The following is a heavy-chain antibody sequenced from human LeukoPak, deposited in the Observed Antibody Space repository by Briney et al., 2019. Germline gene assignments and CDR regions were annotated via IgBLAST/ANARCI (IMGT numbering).Heavy chain of an antibody. CDR3: STDIPYSGGSCYLY. J-gene: IGHJ4*02. CDR1: GFTFSYAW. D-gene: IGHD2-15*01. V-gene: IGHV3-15*01. Sequence: GGSLRLSCAASGFTFSYAWMSWVRQAPGKGLEGVGRIKSKVDGETADYGAPVQGRFTMSRDDSKDTLYLEMNSLKIEDTAVYYCSTDIPYSGGSCYLYWGQGTLVTVSS. CDR2: IKSKVDGETA.